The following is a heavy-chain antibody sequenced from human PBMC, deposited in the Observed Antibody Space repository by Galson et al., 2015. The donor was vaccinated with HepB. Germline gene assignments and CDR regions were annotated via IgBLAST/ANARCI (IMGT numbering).Heavy chain of an antibody. CDR2: IKQDGSEK. CDR3: ARGFYEELPFFGVVIIQGQSIDAFDI. V-gene: IGHV3-7*03. Sequence: SLRLSCAASGFTFSSYWMSWVRQAPGKGLEWVANIKQDGSEKYYVDSVKGRFTISRDNAKNSLYLQMNSLRAEDTAVYYCARGFYEELPFFGVVIIQGQSIDAFDIWGQGTMVTVSS. D-gene: IGHD3-3*01. CDR1: GFTFSSYW. J-gene: IGHJ3*02.